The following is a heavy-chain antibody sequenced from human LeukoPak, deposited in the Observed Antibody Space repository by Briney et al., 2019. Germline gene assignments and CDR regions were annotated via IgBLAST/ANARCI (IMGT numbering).Heavy chain of an antibody. D-gene: IGHD3-22*01. V-gene: IGHV4-34*01. CDR1: GGSLIGDY. CDR3: ARHQGDSSGYFPHYTYYYYYMDV. Sequence: SETLSLTCGVYGGSLIGDYWSWIRKSPGKGLEWIGQGHSSGNANYNPSLKSRVTISVDTSKNQFSLKLTSVTAADTAVYYCARHQGDSSGYFPHYTYYYYYMDVWGKGTTVTVSS. J-gene: IGHJ6*03. CDR2: GHSSGNA.